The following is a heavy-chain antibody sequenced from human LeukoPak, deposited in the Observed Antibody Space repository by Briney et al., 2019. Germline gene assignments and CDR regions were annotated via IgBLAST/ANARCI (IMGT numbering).Heavy chain of an antibody. Sequence: PSETLSLTCTVSGGSISSGSYCWGWIRQPAWKGLEWIGRIYTTGSTNYNPSHKSRVTISVDTSKNQFSLKLSSVTAADTAVYYCAREYYDSSGYSRGFDYWGQGTLVTVSS. CDR1: GGSISSGSYC. J-gene: IGHJ4*02. D-gene: IGHD3-22*01. V-gene: IGHV4-61*02. CDR3: AREYYDSSGYSRGFDY. CDR2: IYTTGST.